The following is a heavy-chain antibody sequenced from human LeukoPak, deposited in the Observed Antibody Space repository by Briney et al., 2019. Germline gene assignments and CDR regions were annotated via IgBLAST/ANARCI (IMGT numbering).Heavy chain of an antibody. CDR1: GYTFTGYY. J-gene: IGHJ4*02. Sequence: ASVKVSCKASGYTFTGYYMHWVRQAPGQGLEWMGRINPNSGGTNYAQKFQGRVTMTRDTSISTAYMELSRLRSDDTAVYYCARDRGYSSGWYGPQGQFDYWGQGTLVTVSS. CDR3: ARDRGYSSGWYGPQGQFDY. V-gene: IGHV1-2*06. D-gene: IGHD6-19*01. CDR2: INPNSGGT.